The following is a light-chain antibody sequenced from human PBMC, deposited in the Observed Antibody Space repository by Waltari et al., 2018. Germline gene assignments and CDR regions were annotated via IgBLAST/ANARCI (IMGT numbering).Light chain of an antibody. J-gene: IGKJ4*01. CDR2: DAS. CDR1: QSISDY. Sequence: EIVLTQSPATLSLSPGERATLSCRASQSISDYLAWYQQKPGQPPRLIIYDASNRATGITPRFSGTGSGTDFTLTITSLEPEDFAVYYCQDRSSWPTFGGGTKVDLK. CDR3: QDRSSWPT. V-gene: IGKV3-11*01.